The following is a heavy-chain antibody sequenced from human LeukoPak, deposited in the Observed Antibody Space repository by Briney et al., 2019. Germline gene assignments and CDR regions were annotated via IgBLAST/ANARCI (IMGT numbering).Heavy chain of an antibody. Sequence: GGSPRLSCAASGFTFSSYAMHWVRQAPGKGLEWVAVISYDGSNKYYADSVKGRFTISRDNPKNTLYLQMNSLRAEDTAAYYCARDPSPAVAGTFDYWGQGTLVTVPS. CDR1: GFTFSSYA. CDR3: ARDPSPAVAGTFDY. J-gene: IGHJ4*02. D-gene: IGHD6-19*01. CDR2: ISYDGSNK. V-gene: IGHV3-30-3*01.